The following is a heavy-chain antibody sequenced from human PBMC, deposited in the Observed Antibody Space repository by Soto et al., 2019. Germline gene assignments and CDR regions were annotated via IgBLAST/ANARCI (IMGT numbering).Heavy chain of an antibody. Sequence: SETLSLTCTVSGGSISSYYWSWIRQPPGKGLEWIGYIYYSGSTNYNPSLKSRVTISVDTSKNQFSLKLSSVTAADTAVYYCARGDRYSYGYYYYYYGMDVWGRGTTVTVSS. J-gene: IGHJ6*02. CDR3: ARGDRYSYGYYYYYYGMDV. V-gene: IGHV4-59*01. CDR2: IYYSGST. D-gene: IGHD5-18*01. CDR1: GGSISSYY.